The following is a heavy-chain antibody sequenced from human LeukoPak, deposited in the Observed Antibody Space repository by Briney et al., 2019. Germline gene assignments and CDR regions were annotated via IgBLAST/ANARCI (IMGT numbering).Heavy chain of an antibody. Sequence: PGGFLRLSCAASGFTFSSYAMHWVRQAPGQGLEWVAVISYDGSNKYYADSVKGRFTISRDNSKNTLYLQMNSLRAEDTAVYYCARVRRRYYGSGSWSLYVWGQGTTVTASS. D-gene: IGHD3-10*01. CDR2: ISYDGSNK. CDR1: GFTFSSYA. J-gene: IGHJ6*02. V-gene: IGHV3-30-3*01. CDR3: ARVRRRYYGSGSWSLYV.